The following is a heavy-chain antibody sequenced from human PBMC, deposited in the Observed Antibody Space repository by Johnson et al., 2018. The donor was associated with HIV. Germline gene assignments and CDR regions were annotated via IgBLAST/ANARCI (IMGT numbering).Heavy chain of an antibody. D-gene: IGHD3-16*01. CDR3: ARVLGEYAFDI. J-gene: IGHJ3*02. V-gene: IGHV3-15*01. CDR2: IKRKRAAGIT. CDR1: GFTFSDDW. Sequence: VLLVESGGGLVKPGGSLRISCAVSGFTFSDDWMSWVRQAPGKGLEWVGRIKRKRAAGITDYAAPVKARFTISRDDSKTTLYLQMNSLRAEDTAVHYCARVLGEYAFDIWGQGTMVTVSS.